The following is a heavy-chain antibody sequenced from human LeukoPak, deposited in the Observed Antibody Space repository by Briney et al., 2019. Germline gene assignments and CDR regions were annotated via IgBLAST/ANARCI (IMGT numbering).Heavy chain of an antibody. V-gene: IGHV1-18*01. CDR1: GYTFTSYG. Sequence: ASVKVSCKASGYTFTSYGISWVRQAPGQGLEWMGWISAYNGKTNYAQKLQGRVTMTTDTSTSTAYMALRSLRSDDTAVYYCAREGVTIFGVVIGGAFDPGGQGTLVTVSS. J-gene: IGHJ5*02. CDR2: ISAYNGKT. CDR3: AREGVTIFGVVIGGAFDP. D-gene: IGHD3-3*01.